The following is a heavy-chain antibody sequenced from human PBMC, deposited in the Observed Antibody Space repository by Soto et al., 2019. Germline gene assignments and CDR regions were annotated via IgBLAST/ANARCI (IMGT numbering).Heavy chain of an antibody. CDR2: IYTSGST. J-gene: IGHJ6*02. V-gene: IGHV4-4*07. D-gene: IGHD6-13*01. CDR3: ARDGGIRGSWYETHNYYYYGMDV. CDR1: GGSISSYY. Sequence: PSETLSLTCTVSGGSISSYYWSWIRQPAGKGLEWIGRIYTSGSTNYNPSLKSRVTMSVDTSKNQFSLKLSSVTAADTAVYYCARDGGIRGSWYETHNYYYYGMDVWGQGTTVTVSS.